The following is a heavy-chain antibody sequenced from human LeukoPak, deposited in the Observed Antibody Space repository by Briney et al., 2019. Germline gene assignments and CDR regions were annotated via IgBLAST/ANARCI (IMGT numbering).Heavy chain of an antibody. D-gene: IGHD3-16*01. CDR3: ARDQGRAADYVWGSYFDY. CDR1: RYSFTSYY. V-gene: IGHV1-46*01. CDR2: INPSDGDT. J-gene: IGHJ4*02. Sequence: ASVQVSCKASRYSFTSYYIHWVRQAPGQGLEWMGIINPSDGDTLYAQMFKGRVTLTRDTSTSTVYMELSSLKSEDTAVYFCARDQGRAADYVWGSYFDYWGQEALVTVSS.